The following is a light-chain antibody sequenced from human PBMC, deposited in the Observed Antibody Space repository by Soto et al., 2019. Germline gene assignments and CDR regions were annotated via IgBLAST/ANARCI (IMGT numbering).Light chain of an antibody. CDR3: SSYTSSSTV. CDR1: SSDVGGYNY. J-gene: IGLJ2*01. CDR2: EVS. Sequence: QSALTQPASVSGSPGQSITISCTGTSSDVGGYNYVSWYQQHPGKAPKLMIYEVSNRPSGVSNRFSGSKSGNTASLTISGLQDEDEADYYCSSYTSSSTVFGGGNKLTVL. V-gene: IGLV2-14*01.